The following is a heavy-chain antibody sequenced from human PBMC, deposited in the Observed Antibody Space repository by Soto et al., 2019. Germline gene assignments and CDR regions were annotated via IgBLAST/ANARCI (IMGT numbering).Heavy chain of an antibody. V-gene: IGHV3-33*01. Sequence: GLSLRPSCAPFGFTFSSHSMHWVRQAPGKGLGWVAIIWHDGSNKYYADSVKGRFTISKDNSKNTVYLQMDSLRAEDTAVYYCARDMDPWYSNGWYHYFDYWGQGTLVNVSS. D-gene: IGHD6-19*01. CDR2: IWHDGSNK. J-gene: IGHJ4*02. CDR3: ARDMDPWYSNGWYHYFDY. CDR1: GFTFSSHS.